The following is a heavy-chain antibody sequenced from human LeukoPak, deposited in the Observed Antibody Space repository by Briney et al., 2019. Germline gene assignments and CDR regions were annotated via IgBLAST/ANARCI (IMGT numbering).Heavy chain of an antibody. CDR1: GGSISTYY. Sequence: SESVSLTCTVSGGSISTYYWSWIRQPPGKGLEYIGYIYYSGSTNYNPSLKSRVTMSLDTSKNQFSLKLSSVTAADTAVYYCAREEVPHGFDIWGQGTMVTVYS. CDR2: IYYSGST. J-gene: IGHJ3*02. CDR3: AREEVPHGFDI. V-gene: IGHV4-59*01.